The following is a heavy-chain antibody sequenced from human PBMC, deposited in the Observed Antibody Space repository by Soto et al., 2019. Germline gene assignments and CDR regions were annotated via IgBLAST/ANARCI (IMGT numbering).Heavy chain of an antibody. CDR3: ARSLKASYYDFWSGYYHFDY. V-gene: IGHV4-39*01. J-gene: IGHJ4*02. D-gene: IGHD3-3*01. CDR1: GGSISSSSYY. Sequence: SETLSLTCTFSGGSISSSSYYLGWIRQPPGKGLEWIGSIYYSGSTYYNPSLKSRVTISVDTSKNQFSLKLSSVTAADTAVYYCARSLKASYYDFWSGYYHFDYWGQGTLVTVSS. CDR2: IYYSGST.